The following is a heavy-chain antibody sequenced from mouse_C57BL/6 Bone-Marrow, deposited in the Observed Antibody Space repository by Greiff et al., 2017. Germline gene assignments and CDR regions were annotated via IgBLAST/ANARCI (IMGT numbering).Heavy chain of an antibody. Sequence: QVQLQQPGAELVMPGASVKLSCKASGYTFTSYWMHWVKQRPGQGLEWIGEIDPSDSYTNYNQKFKGKSTLTVDKSSSTAYMHLSSLTSEDSAVYYLASYYGSSYPVRYGDVWGTGTTVTVSA. J-gene: IGHJ1*03. V-gene: IGHV1-69*01. CDR3: ASYYGSSYPVRYGDV. D-gene: IGHD1-1*01. CDR2: IDPSDSYT. CDR1: GYTFTSYW.